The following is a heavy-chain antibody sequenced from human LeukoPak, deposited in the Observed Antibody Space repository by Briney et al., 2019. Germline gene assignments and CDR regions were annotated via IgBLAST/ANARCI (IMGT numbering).Heavy chain of an antibody. CDR1: GFTFDDYA. J-gene: IGHJ6*04. CDR2: ISWDGGST. Sequence: GGSLRLSCAASGFTFDDYAMHWLRQAPGKGLEWVSLISWDGGSTYYADSVKGRFTISRDNSKNSLYLQMNSLRAEDTALYYCAKDIAPRGVITIYYYYYGMDVWGKGTTVTVSS. V-gene: IGHV3-43D*04. CDR3: AKDIAPRGVITIYYYYYGMDV. D-gene: IGHD3-10*01.